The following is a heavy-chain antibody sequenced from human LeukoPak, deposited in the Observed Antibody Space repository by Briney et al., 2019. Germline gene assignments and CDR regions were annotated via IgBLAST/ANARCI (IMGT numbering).Heavy chain of an antibody. CDR3: ARDLSLRGVIIYFDY. D-gene: IGHD3-10*01. CDR1: GFTFSSYS. CDR2: ISSSSSYI. V-gene: IGHV3-21*01. Sequence: GGSLGLSCAASGFTFSSYSMNWVRQAPGKGLEWVSSISSSSSYIYYADSVKGRFTISRDNAKNSLYLQMNSLRAEDTAVYYCARDLSLRGVIIYFDYWGQGTLVTVSS. J-gene: IGHJ4*02.